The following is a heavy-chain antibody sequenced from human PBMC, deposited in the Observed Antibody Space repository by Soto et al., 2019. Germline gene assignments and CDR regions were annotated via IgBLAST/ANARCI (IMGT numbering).Heavy chain of an antibody. CDR2: ISASGATI. J-gene: IGHJ6*02. CDR3: AKYHFGMGV. CDR1: GFTFSDYE. V-gene: IGHV3-48*03. Sequence: EEQLVESGGGLVQPGGSLRLSCAASGFTFSDYEVNWVRQAPGKGLEWISYISASGATIHYADSVRGRLTISRDSAKNSVYLQMNSLRADDTGVYYCAKYHFGMGVWGQGTTVTVSS. D-gene: IGHD3-3*02.